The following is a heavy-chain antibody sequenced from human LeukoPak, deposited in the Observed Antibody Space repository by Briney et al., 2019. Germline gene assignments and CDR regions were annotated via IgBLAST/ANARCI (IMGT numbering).Heavy chain of an antibody. CDR2: IYTSGST. CDR1: GGSISSYY. V-gene: IGHV4-4*07. CDR3: ARGGAVRGRPDYYYYGMDV. D-gene: IGHD3-10*01. Sequence: PSETLSLTCTVSGGSISSYYWSWNRQPAGKGLEWIGRIYTSGSTNYNPSLKSRVTMSVDTSKNQFSLKLSSVTAADTAVYYCARGGAVRGRPDYYYYGMDVWGQGTTVTVSS. J-gene: IGHJ6*02.